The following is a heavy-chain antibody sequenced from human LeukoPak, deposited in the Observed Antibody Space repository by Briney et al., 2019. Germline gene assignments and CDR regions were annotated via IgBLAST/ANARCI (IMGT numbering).Heavy chain of an antibody. Sequence: GSSVTVSFKCSGGTFSSYAISWVGRAPGQGLEGMGGSIPIFGTAHYAQKFRGTVTITADESTSTAYMELSSLRSEDTAVYYCARGSRGPYDSSGYYYHWGQGTLVPVS. CDR3: ARGSRGPYDSSGYYYH. V-gene: IGHV1-69*01. CDR2: SIPIFGTA. D-gene: IGHD3-22*01. J-gene: IGHJ5*02. CDR1: GGTFSSYA.